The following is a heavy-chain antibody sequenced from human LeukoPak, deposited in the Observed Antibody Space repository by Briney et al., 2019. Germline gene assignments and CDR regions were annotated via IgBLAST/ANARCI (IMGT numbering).Heavy chain of an antibody. D-gene: IGHD6-19*01. CDR2: IYYSGST. J-gene: IGHJ4*02. CDR3: ASGRGYSSGWYMGY. Sequence: SETLSLTCTVSGGSISSYYWSWNRQPPGKGLEWIGYIYYSGSTNYNPSLKSRVTISVDTSKNQFSLKLSSVTAADTAVYYCASGRGYSSGWYMGYWGQGTLVTVSS. CDR1: GGSISSYY. V-gene: IGHV4-59*08.